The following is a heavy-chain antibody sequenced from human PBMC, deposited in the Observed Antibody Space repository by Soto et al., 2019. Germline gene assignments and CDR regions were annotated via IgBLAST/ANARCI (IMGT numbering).Heavy chain of an antibody. Sequence: ASVKVSCKASGFTFTSSAIHWVRQAPGKGLEWMGGFDPEDGETIYAQKFQGRVTMTEDTSTDTAYMELSSLRSEDTAVYYCATGERSYYYYGMDVWGQGTTVTVSS. J-gene: IGHJ6*02. CDR2: FDPEDGET. CDR3: ATGERSYYYYGMDV. V-gene: IGHV1-24*01. CDR1: GFTFTSSA.